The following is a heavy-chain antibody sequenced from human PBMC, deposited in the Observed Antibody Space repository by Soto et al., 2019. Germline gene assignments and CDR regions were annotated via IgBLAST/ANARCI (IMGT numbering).Heavy chain of an antibody. CDR3: ARDGAEYYYDSSGYYFGY. J-gene: IGHJ4*02. CDR2: IKQDGSEK. CDR1: GFTFSSYW. V-gene: IGHV3-7*05. D-gene: IGHD3-22*01. Sequence: GGSLRLSCAASGFTFSSYWMSWVRQAPGKGLEWVANIKQDGSEKYYVDSVKGRFTISRDNAKNSLYLQMNSLRAEDTAVYYCARDGAEYYYDSSGYYFGYWGQGTLVTVSS.